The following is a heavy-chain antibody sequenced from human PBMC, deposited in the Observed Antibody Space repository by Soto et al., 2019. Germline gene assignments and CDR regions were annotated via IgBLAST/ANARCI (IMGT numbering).Heavy chain of an antibody. J-gene: IGHJ3*02. Sequence: SVKVSCKASGYTFTSYGISWVRQAPVQGLEWMGWISAYNGNTNYAQKLQGRVTMTTDTSTSTAYMELRRLRSDDTAVYYCASRTRGYSYGYEDAFDIWGQGAMVTVSS. D-gene: IGHD5-18*01. CDR2: ISAYNGNT. V-gene: IGHV1-18*04. CDR1: GYTFTSYG. CDR3: ASRTRGYSYGYEDAFDI.